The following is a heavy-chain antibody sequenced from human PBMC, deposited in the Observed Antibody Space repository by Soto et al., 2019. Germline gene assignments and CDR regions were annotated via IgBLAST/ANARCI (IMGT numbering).Heavy chain of an antibody. Sequence: EVQLVESGGVIQPGGSLRLSCSASWVTASSNYLICVRQAPGEEREWGSVIYSGGSTYYADSVKGRFTISRDNSKNTLYLQMNSLRAEDTAVYYCARVGTYYDFWSGYFDYWGQGTLVTVSS. CDR1: WVTASSNY. V-gene: IGHV3-53*01. D-gene: IGHD3-3*01. J-gene: IGHJ4*02. CDR3: ARVGTYYDFWSGYFDY. CDR2: IYSGGST.